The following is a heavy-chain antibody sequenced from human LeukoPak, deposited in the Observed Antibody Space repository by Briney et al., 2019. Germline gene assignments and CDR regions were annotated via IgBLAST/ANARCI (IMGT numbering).Heavy chain of an antibody. D-gene: IGHD6-13*01. CDR2: INPSGDSR. Sequence: RASVKVSCKASGYTFTSYHMHWVRLAPGQGLEWMGIINPSGDSRSYAQKFQGRVTMTRDTSTSTVYMELSSLRSEDTAVYYCARAETISSSWPYYFDYWGRGTLVTVSS. J-gene: IGHJ4*02. CDR1: GYTFTSYH. V-gene: IGHV1-46*01. CDR3: ARAETISSSWPYYFDY.